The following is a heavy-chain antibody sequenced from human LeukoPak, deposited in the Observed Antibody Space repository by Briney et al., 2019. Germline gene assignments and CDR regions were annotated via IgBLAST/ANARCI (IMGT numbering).Heavy chain of an antibody. J-gene: IGHJ2*01. CDR3: ARRGGYGDSYWYFDL. CDR2: ISSSSRTK. Sequence: PGGSLRLSCVTSGFTFTNHWMSWVRQAPGKGLEWVSYISSSSRTKYYADSVKGRFTISRDNAKNSLYLQMSSLRAEDTAVYYCARRGGYGDSYWYFDLWGRGTLVTVSS. D-gene: IGHD4-17*01. V-gene: IGHV3-48*01. CDR1: GFTFTNHW.